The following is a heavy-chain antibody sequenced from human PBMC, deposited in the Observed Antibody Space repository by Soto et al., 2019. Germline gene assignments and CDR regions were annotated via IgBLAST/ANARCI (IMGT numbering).Heavy chain of an antibody. J-gene: IGHJ4*02. CDR3: AGSIGVVNALDY. V-gene: IGHV1-3*05. CDR1: GYTFTSYA. Sequence: QVQLVQSGAEEKKPGASVKVSCKASGYTFTSYAMHWVRQAPGQRLEWMGWINAGNGNTKYSQKFQGRVTITRDTSASTGYMGLSSLKSEDTAVEFCAGSIGVVNALDYWGQGTLVTGSS. D-gene: IGHD2-21*01. CDR2: INAGNGNT.